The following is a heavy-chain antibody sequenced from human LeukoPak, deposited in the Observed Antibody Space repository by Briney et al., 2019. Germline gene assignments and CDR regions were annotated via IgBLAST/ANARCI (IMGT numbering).Heavy chain of an antibody. J-gene: IGHJ3*02. V-gene: IGHV4-4*07. D-gene: IGHD3-10*01. CDR1: GGSVSGYY. CDR2: LNHRGGS. Sequence: SETLSLTCSVSGGSVSGYYWSWIRQPAGKGLEWIGRLNHRGGSNYNPSLKSRVTMSVDTSKNQFSLKLSSVTAADTAVYYCARVGRVRIGVAFDIWGQGTMVTVSS. CDR3: ARVGRVRIGVAFDI.